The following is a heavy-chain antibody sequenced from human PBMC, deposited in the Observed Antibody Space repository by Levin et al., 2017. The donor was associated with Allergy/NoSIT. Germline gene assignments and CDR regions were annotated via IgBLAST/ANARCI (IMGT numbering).Heavy chain of an antibody. J-gene: IGHJ4*02. Sequence: GGSLRLSCAASGFTFDDYAMHWVRQAPGKGLEWVSGISWNSGSIGYADSVKGRFTISRDNAKNSLYLQMNSLRAEDTALYYCARGSGQLVYYFDYWGQGTLVTVSS. D-gene: IGHD6-6*01. CDR1: GFTFDDYA. V-gene: IGHV3-9*01. CDR2: ISWNSGSI. CDR3: ARGSGQLVYYFDY.